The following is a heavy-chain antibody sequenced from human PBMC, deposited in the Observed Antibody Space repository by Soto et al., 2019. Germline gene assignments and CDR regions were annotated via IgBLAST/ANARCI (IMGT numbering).Heavy chain of an antibody. V-gene: IGHV1-8*01. D-gene: IGHD3-3*01. CDR1: GYTFTSYD. CDR3: ARGRGSYDFWSGSYEGYYGMDV. CDR2: MNPNSGNT. J-gene: IGHJ6*02. Sequence: QVQLVQSGAEVKQPGASVKVSCKASGYTFTSYDINWVRQATGQGLEWMGWMNPNSGNTGYAQKFQGRVTMTRNTSISTAYMELSSLRSEDTAVYYCARGRGSYDFWSGSYEGYYGMDVWGQGTTVTVSS.